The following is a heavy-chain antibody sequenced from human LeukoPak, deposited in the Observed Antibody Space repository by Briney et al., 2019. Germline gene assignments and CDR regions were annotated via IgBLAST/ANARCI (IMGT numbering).Heavy chain of an antibody. Sequence: PGGSLRLSCAASRFTFSNYAMSGLRQAPAKGVEWVSAISGSSCRTYYADSVKGRFTISRDNYKNTLYLQMSSLRAEGRALYCCAKSDVRVDSGMVYWGQETLDTVSS. J-gene: IGHJ4*02. CDR2: ISGSSCRT. D-gene: IGHD5-18*01. CDR1: RFTFSNYA. V-gene: IGHV3-23*01. CDR3: AKSDVRVDSGMVY.